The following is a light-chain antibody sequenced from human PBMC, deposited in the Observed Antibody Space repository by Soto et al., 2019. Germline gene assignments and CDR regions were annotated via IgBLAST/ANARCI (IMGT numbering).Light chain of an antibody. CDR2: DAS. J-gene: IGKJ1*01. V-gene: IGKV1-5*01. Sequence: GDRVTITCRASQSISSWLAWYQQKPGKAPKLLIYDASSLESGVPSRFSGSGSGTEFTLTISSLQPDDFATYYCQQDNSYSCTFLQGSKLDI. CDR1: QSISSW. CDR3: QQDNSYSCT.